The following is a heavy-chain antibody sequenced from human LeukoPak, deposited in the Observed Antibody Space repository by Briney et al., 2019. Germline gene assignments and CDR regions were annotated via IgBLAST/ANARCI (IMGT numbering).Heavy chain of an antibody. V-gene: IGHV3-30*02. CDR3: ARVKYYYDSSGYYYLSYYYYYMDV. CDR1: GFTFSSYG. J-gene: IGHJ6*03. CDR2: IRYDGRNK. D-gene: IGHD3-22*01. Sequence: GGSLRLSCAASGFTFSSYGMHWVRQAPGKGLDWVAFIRYDGRNKYYADSVKGRFTISRDNSKNTLYLQMNSLRAEDTAVYYCARVKYYYDSSGYYYLSYYYYYMDVWGKGTTVTVSS.